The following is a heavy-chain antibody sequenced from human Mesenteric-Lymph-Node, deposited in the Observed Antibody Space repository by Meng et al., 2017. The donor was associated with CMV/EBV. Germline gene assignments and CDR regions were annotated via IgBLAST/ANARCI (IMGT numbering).Heavy chain of an antibody. CDR1: GFTFRSYA. CDR2: ISGSGSTT. V-gene: IGHV3-23*01. D-gene: IGHD1-7*01. Sequence: GESLKISCAASGFTFRSYAMSWVRQAPGKGLDWVAGISGSGSTTKYAASVEGRFTISRDNSKDTLFLQMNSLRAEDTAVYYCARVRSGGWNYEGGMDVWGQGTTVTVSS. J-gene: IGHJ6*02. CDR3: ARVRSGGWNYEGGMDV.